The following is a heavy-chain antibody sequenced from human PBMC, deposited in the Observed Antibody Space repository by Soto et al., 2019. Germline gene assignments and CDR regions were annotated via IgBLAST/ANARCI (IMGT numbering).Heavy chain of an antibody. CDR3: ANLSRDNYGMDV. CDR1: GFTFSSYR. CDR2: ISSDGSNK. V-gene: IGHV3-30*18. J-gene: IGHJ6*02. Sequence: VQLVESGGGLVQPGRSLRLSCAASGFTFSSYRMHWVRQAPGKGLEWVAVISSDGSNKYYADSVRGRFTISRDNSKNTLYLQMNSLRAEDTAVYYCANLSRDNYGMDVWGQGTTVTVSS.